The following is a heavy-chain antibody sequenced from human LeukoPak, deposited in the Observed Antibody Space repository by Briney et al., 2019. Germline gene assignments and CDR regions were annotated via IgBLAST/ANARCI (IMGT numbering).Heavy chain of an antibody. V-gene: IGHV3-23*01. D-gene: IGHD1-26*01. CDR1: GFTFNNYA. Sequence: GGSLRLSCAASGFTFNNYAMSWVRQAPGKGLEWVSSISGSGTSTYHADSVKGRFTISRDNSKNTLYLQMNSLRAEDTAVYYCAKSPIVGATFYFDYWGQGTLVTVSS. CDR2: ISGSGTST. J-gene: IGHJ4*02. CDR3: AKSPIVGATFYFDY.